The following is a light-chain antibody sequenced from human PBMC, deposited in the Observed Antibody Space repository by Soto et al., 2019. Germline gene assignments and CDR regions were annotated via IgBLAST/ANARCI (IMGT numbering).Light chain of an antibody. Sequence: IPLAQSPSPLSASVGDRVTITCRASQSIRYWLAWYQQKPGKAPKLLIYKPSTLECGVPSRFSGSGSGTEFTIIIRSQQHDDFAYYYYQHYSTYLTFGQGTKVDIK. J-gene: IGKJ1*01. CDR2: KPS. CDR3: QHYSTYLT. V-gene: IGKV1-5*03. CDR1: QSIRYW.